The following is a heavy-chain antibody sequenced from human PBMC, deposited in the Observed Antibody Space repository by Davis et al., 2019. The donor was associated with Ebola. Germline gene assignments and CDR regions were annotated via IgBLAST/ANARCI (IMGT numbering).Heavy chain of an antibody. CDR2: INHSGST. D-gene: IGHD3-3*01. J-gene: IGHJ5*02. Sequence: SETLSLTCAVYGGSFSGYYWSWIRQPPGKGLEWIGEINHSGSTNYNPSLKSRVTISVDTSKNQFSLKLSSVTAADTAVYYCARVDLWSGYFVSNWFDPWGQGTLVTVSS. CDR1: GGSFSGYY. V-gene: IGHV4-34*01. CDR3: ARVDLWSGYFVSNWFDP.